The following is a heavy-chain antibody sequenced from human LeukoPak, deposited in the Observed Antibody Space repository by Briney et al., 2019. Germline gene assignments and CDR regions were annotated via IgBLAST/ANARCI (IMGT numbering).Heavy chain of an antibody. Sequence: TGGSLRLSCAAPGFSFESYSMNWVRQAPGKGLEWISSISSSSIHIHYADSVRGRFTISRDNAKNSLYLQMNSLRADDTAVYYCARDAIVVVPAVMGIWGQGTLVTVSS. CDR3: ARDAIVVVPAVMGI. CDR1: GFSFESYS. D-gene: IGHD2-2*01. CDR2: ISSSSIHI. V-gene: IGHV3-21*06. J-gene: IGHJ4*02.